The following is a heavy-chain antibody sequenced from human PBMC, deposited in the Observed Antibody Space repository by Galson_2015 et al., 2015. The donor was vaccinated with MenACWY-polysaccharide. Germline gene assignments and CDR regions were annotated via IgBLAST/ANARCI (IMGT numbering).Heavy chain of an antibody. CDR2: IRCKASGETT. CDR3: TRDRPIDY. CDR1: GFTFGDYA. V-gene: IGHV3-49*03. J-gene: IGHJ4*02. Sequence: SLRLSCAASGFTFGDYAMAWFRQAPGKGLEWVGFIRCKASGETTGYAASVKGRFTISRDDSKSTTYLQMNSLQTEDTAIYYCTRDRPIDYWGQGSLVPASS.